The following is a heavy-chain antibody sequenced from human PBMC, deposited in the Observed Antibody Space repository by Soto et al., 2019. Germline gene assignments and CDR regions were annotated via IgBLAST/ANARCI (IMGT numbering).Heavy chain of an antibody. D-gene: IGHD3-10*01. J-gene: IGHJ3*02. Sequence: GGSLKISCAASGFTFSDYYMSWIRQAPGKGLEWVSYISSSSSYTNYADSVKGRFTISRDNAKNSLYLQMNSLRAEDTAVYYCARVLLWFGTAGDAFDIWGQGTMVTVSS. CDR3: ARVLLWFGTAGDAFDI. V-gene: IGHV3-11*06. CDR2: ISSSSSYT. CDR1: GFTFSDYY.